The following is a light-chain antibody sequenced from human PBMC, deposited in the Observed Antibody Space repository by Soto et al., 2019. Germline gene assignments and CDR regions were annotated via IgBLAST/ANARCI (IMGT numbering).Light chain of an antibody. CDR3: VQSTPWPMT. Sequence: DVVMTQSPLSLPVTLGQPASISCRSSQSLVYSDGDTYLTWLHQRPGQSPRRLIYKVSNRDSGVXDXXSGSGSGTDFSLKISRVEAEDLGVYYCVQSTPWPMTFGQGTRLEIK. CDR1: QSLVYSDGDTY. J-gene: IGKJ2*01. CDR2: KVS. V-gene: IGKV2-30*01.